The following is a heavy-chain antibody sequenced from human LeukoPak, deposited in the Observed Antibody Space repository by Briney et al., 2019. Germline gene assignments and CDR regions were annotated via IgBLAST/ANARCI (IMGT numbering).Heavy chain of an antibody. J-gene: IGHJ4*02. CDR1: GYTFTGYY. D-gene: IGHD2-2*01. Sequence: ASVKVSCKASGYTFTGYYMHWVRQAPGQGLEWMGWINPNSGGTNHAQKFQGGVTMTRDTSISTAYMELSRLRSDDTAVYYCATSSKWVLPAATLFDYWGQGTLVTVSS. V-gene: IGHV1-2*02. CDR2: INPNSGGT. CDR3: ATSSKWVLPAATLFDY.